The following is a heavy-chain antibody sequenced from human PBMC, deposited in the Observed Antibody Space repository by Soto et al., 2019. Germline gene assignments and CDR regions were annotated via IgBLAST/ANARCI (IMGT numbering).Heavy chain of an antibody. CDR3: ARGITSWSFVMDV. CDR1: GYTFNRYD. CDR2: MNPNTGNT. D-gene: IGHD6-13*01. V-gene: IGHV1-8*01. Sequence: ASSVKDSCKTYGYTFNRYDINWVRQANGQGLEWMGWMNPNTGNTGYAQKFQGRVTMTRDTSKSTAYMELSSLRSDDTAVYFCARGITSWSFVMDVWGEATTVTVSS. J-gene: IGHJ6*04.